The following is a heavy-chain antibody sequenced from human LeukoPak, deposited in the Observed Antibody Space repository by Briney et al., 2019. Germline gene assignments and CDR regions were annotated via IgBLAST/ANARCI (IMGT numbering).Heavy chain of an antibody. J-gene: IGHJ6*03. Sequence: SETLSLTCTVSGGSISSYYWSWIRQPPGKGLEWIGYIYTSGSTNYNPSLKSRVTISVDTSKNQFSLKLSSVTAADTAVYYCARLWRDVVVVAATQTYYYYYVDVWGKGATVTVSS. CDR1: GGSISSYY. D-gene: IGHD2-15*01. V-gene: IGHV4-4*09. CDR3: ARLWRDVVVVAATQTYYYYYVDV. CDR2: IYTSGST.